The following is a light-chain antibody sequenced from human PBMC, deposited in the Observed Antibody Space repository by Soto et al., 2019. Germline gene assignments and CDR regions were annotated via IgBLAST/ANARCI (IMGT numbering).Light chain of an antibody. Sequence: ETVLTQSPATLSLSPGERVTLSCRASQSFCSGCLAWYQQKPGQSPRLLIYGASSRATGIPDRFSGSGSGTDFTLTISRLEPDDFAVYYCQHYGTTPWTFGPGTKVGIK. CDR3: QHYGTTPWT. V-gene: IGKV3-20*01. J-gene: IGKJ1*01. CDR2: GAS. CDR1: QSFCSGC.